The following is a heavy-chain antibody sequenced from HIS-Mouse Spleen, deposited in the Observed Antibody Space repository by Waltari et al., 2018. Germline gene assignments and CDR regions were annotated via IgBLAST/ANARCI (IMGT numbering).Heavy chain of an antibody. CDR3: ARGPTKKPIGSYYGDYFDY. D-gene: IGHD1-26*01. V-gene: IGHV3-30-3*01. CDR1: GFTFSSYA. Sequence: QVQLVESGGGVVQPGRSLRLSCAASGFTFSSYAMHWVRQAPGKGLEWVAVISYDGSNKYYADSVKGRFTISRDNSKNTLYLQMNSLRAEDTAVYYCARGPTKKPIGSYYGDYFDYWGQGTLVTVSS. J-gene: IGHJ4*02. CDR2: ISYDGSNK.